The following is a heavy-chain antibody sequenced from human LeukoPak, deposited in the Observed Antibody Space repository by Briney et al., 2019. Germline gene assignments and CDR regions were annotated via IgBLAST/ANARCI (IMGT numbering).Heavy chain of an antibody. V-gene: IGHV3-23*01. CDR2: ISGSGGSR. D-gene: IGHD3-10*01. Sequence: GGSLRLSCAASGFTFSSYAMSWVRQAPGKGLEWVSAISGSGGSRYYADSVKGRFTISRDNSKNTLYLQMNSLRAEDTAVYYCAKDLPITMVRGVNFDYWGQGTLVTVSS. CDR1: GFTFSSYA. CDR3: AKDLPITMVRGVNFDY. J-gene: IGHJ4*02.